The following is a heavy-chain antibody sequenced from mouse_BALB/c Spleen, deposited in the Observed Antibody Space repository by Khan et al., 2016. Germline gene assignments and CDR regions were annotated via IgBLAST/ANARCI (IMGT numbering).Heavy chain of an antibody. CDR2: IDPTSDYT. CDR3: ARKISAATSCDY. J-gene: IGHJ2*01. Sequence: QVQLQQSGAELARPGASVKMSCKASGFTSTHYTIHWIKQRPGQGLEWIGYIDPTSDYTNYNQNFKDKATLTADKSSNTAYMQLSSLTSEDSAVYSCARKISAATSCDYWGHGTTLTVSS. V-gene: IGHV1-4*01. D-gene: IGHD1-2*01. CDR1: GFTSTHYT.